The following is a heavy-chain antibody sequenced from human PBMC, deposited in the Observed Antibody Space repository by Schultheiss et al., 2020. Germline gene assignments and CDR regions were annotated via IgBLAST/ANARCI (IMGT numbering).Heavy chain of an antibody. CDR2: IYYSGST. Sequence: SETLSLTCTVSGGSISSYYWSWIRQPPGKGLEWIGYIYYSGSTNYNPSLKSRVTISVDRSKNQFSLKLSSVTAADTAVYYCARGSGWYGDYGMDVWGQGTTVTVSS. V-gene: IGHV4-59*12. D-gene: IGHD6-19*01. CDR3: ARGSGWYGDYGMDV. J-gene: IGHJ6*02. CDR1: GGSISSYY.